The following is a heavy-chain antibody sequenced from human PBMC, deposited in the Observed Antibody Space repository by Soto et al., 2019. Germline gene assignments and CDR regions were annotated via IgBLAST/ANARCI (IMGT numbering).Heavy chain of an antibody. Sequence: SLRLSCTASGFALVDYMSWIRQAPGKGLESVSYISGSGAYTTYADSVRGRFTISRDNAKNSLYLQMNNLRAEDTAVYYCARDYSNKGFDYWGQGTLVTVSS. CDR1: GFALVDY. D-gene: IGHD5-18*01. V-gene: IGHV3-11*05. J-gene: IGHJ4*02. CDR2: ISGSGAYT. CDR3: ARDYSNKGFDY.